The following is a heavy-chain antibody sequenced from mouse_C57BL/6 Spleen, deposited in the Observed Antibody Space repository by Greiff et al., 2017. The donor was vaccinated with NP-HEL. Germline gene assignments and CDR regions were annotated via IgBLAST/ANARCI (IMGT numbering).Heavy chain of an antibody. Sequence: QVQLKQPGAEVVKPGASVKLSCKASGYTFTIYWMQWIKQRPGQGLEWIGEIDPSDSSTNYNQKFKGKATLTVDTSSSTAYMQLSSLTSEDSAVYYCARRGVWGNAMDYWGQGTSVTVSS. J-gene: IGHJ4*01. CDR1: GYTFTIYW. CDR2: IDPSDSST. CDR3: ARRGVWGNAMDY. V-gene: IGHV1-50*01.